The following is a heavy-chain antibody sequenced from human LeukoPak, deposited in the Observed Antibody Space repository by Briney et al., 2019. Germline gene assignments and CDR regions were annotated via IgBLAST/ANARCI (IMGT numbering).Heavy chain of an antibody. CDR3: AKDFVLMVYARSYYFDY. D-gene: IGHD2-8*01. Sequence: DVSNKYYADSVKRRFTISRDNSNNTLYLQMNSLRAEDTAVYYCAKDFVLMVYARSYYFDYWGQGTLVTVSS. J-gene: IGHJ4*02. V-gene: IGHV3-30*02. CDR2: DVSNK.